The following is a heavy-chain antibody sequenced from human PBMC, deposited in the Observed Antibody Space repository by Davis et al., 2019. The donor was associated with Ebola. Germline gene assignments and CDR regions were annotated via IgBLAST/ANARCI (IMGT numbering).Heavy chain of an antibody. D-gene: IGHD4-17*01. CDR1: RFTFSGSA. J-gene: IGHJ4*02. CDR3: TLGTVTTEDY. CDR2: IRSKANSYAT. V-gene: IGHV3-73*01. Sequence: GESLKISCAASRFTFSGSAMHWVRQASGKGLEWVGRIRSKANSYATAYAASVKGRFTISRDDSKNTAYLQMNSLKTEDTAVYYCTLGTVTTEDYWGQGTLVTVSS.